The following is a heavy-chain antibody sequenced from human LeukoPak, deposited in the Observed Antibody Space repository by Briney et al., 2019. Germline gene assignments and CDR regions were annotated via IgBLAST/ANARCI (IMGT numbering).Heavy chain of an antibody. D-gene: IGHD1-26*01. V-gene: IGHV4-61*02. Sequence: SETLSLTCTVSGGSISSSSYYWSWIRQPAGKGLEWIGRIYTSGSTNYNPSLKSRVTMSVDTSKNQFSLKLSSVTAADTAVYYCARGLGLRGELLNNWFDPWGQGTLVTV. CDR1: GGSISSSSYY. J-gene: IGHJ5*02. CDR3: ARGLGLRGELLNNWFDP. CDR2: IYTSGST.